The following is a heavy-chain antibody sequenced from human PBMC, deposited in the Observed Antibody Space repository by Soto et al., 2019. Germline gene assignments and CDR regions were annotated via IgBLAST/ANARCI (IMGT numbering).Heavy chain of an antibody. CDR1: WYTFNNYL. D-gene: IGHD4-17*01. CDR3: VRWGFFRDYGEDFDF. Sequence: GECLKISRQASWYTFNNYLINCVTQMLGKGLEWMGKIDPSDSYTDYNPSFRGHVTFSADRSISTAYLQWSSLKASDTAIYYCVRWGFFRDYGEDFDFWGQGTLFTVSS. CDR2: IDPSDSYT. V-gene: IGHV5-10-1*01. J-gene: IGHJ4*02.